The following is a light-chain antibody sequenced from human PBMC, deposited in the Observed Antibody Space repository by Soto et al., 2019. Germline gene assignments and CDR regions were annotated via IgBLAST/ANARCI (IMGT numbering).Light chain of an antibody. CDR1: QSVSSY. V-gene: IGKV3-11*01. CDR2: DAS. J-gene: IGKJ4*01. Sequence: IVLTQSPATLLLSPGERATLSCRASQSVSSYLAWYQQKPGQAPRLLIYDASNRATGIPARFSGSGSGTDFTLTISSLEPEDFAVYYCQQRSNWPLLTFGGGTKVEIK. CDR3: QQRSNWPLLT.